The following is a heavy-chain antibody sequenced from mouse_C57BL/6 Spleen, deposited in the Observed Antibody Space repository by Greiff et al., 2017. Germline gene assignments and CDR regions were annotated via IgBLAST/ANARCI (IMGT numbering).Heavy chain of an antibody. J-gene: IGHJ3*01. CDR3: ARRRDYDGAWFAY. Sequence: QVQLQQSGAELMKPGASVKLSCKATGYTFTGYWIEWVKQRPGHGLEWIGEILPGRGSTNYNDKFKGKATFTADTSSNTADMQLSSLTTEDSAIYYCARRRDYDGAWFAYWGQGTLVTVSA. CDR2: ILPGRGST. CDR1: GYTFTGYW. V-gene: IGHV1-9*01. D-gene: IGHD2-4*01.